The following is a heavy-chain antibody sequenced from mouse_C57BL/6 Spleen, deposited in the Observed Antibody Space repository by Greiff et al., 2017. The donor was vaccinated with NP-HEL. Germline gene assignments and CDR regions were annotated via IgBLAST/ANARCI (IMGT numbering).Heavy chain of an antibody. V-gene: IGHV5-4*03. Sequence: EVKLVESGGGLVKPGGSLKLSCAASGFTFSSYAMSWVRQTPEKRLEWVATISDGGSYTYYPDNVKGRFTISRDNAKNNLYLQMSHLKSEDTAMYYCASPYYYGSSYAFAYWGQGTLVTVSA. CDR3: ASPYYYGSSYAFAY. J-gene: IGHJ3*01. CDR2: ISDGGSYT. D-gene: IGHD1-1*01. CDR1: GFTFSSYA.